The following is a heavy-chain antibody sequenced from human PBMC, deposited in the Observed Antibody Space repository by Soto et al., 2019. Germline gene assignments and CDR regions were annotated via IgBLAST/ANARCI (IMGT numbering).Heavy chain of an antibody. CDR2: IIPIPGTA. Sequence: QVQQVQSGAEVKKPGSSVKVSCKASRGTFGSYAISWVRQAPGQGLEWMGGIIPIPGTANYAQKFQGRVTIAADESTSTAYMELSSLRSEDTAVYYCARSQGSSTSLEIYYYYYYGMDVWGQGTTVTVSS. CDR1: RGTFGSYA. J-gene: IGHJ6*02. D-gene: IGHD2-2*01. CDR3: ARSQGSSTSLEIYYYYYYGMDV. V-gene: IGHV1-69*01.